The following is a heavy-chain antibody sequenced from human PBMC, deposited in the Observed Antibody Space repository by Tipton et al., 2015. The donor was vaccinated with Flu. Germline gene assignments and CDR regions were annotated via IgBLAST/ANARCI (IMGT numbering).Heavy chain of an antibody. Sequence: TLFLTCTVSGGSISSGSYYWSWIRQPAGKGLEWIGRIYTSGGTNYSPSLKSRVTISVDTSKNQFSLKLSSVTAADTAVYYCARAGYSYGALHFDYWGQGTLVTVSS. J-gene: IGHJ4*02. CDR3: ARAGYSYGALHFDY. V-gene: IGHV4-61*02. CDR1: GGSISSGSYY. D-gene: IGHD5-18*01. CDR2: IYTSGGT.